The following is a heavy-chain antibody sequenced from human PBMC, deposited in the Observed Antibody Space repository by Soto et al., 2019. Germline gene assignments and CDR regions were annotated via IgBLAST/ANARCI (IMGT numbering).Heavy chain of an antibody. CDR1: GYTFTHYY. J-gene: IGHJ4*02. CDR3: ARPPFPGCINAICYPLAF. CDR2: INPSGGST. D-gene: IGHD2-8*01. Sequence: QVQLVQSGAEVKNPGASVKVSCKASGYTFTHYYIHWVRQAPGQGLEWMGMINPSGGSTSYAQKFQGRLTLPTDTSTNTVYMELSSLRSEDTAVYYCARPPFPGCINAICYPLAFWGQGALVTVSS. V-gene: IGHV1-46*01.